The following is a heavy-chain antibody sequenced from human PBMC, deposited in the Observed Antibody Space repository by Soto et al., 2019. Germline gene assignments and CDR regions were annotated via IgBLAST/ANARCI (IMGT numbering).Heavy chain of an antibody. CDR1: GGSVSSGSYY. D-gene: IGHD3-16*02. CDR3: ARAILRLGELSSIDY. Sequence: SEPLSLTCTVSGGSVSSGSYYWSWIRQPPGKGLEWIGYTYCSGSTNYNPSLKSRVTISVDTSKNQFSLKLSSVTAADTAVYYCARAILRLGELSSIDYWGQGTLVTVSS. V-gene: IGHV4-61*01. CDR2: TYCSGST. J-gene: IGHJ4*02.